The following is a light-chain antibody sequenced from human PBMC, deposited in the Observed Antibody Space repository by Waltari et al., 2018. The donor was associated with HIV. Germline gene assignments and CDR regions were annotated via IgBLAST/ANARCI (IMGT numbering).Light chain of an antibody. V-gene: IGLV1-44*01. CDR2: SNN. CDR3: AAWEDSLNGPNYV. Sequence: QSVLTQPPSASGAPGQSVILSCSGSSSNIGSMPVHWSRQLPGPAPKLHIYSNNQRPSGVPDRFSGSKSGTSASLAISGLQSGDEADYYCAAWEDSLNGPNYVFGSGTTVTVL. CDR1: SSNIGSMP. J-gene: IGLJ1*01.